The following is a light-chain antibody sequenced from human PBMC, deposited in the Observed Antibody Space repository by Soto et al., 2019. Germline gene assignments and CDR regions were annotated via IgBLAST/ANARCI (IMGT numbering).Light chain of an antibody. CDR3: QLYNNYPWT. J-gene: IGKJ1*01. CDR1: QNIGSW. V-gene: IGKV1-5*03. CDR2: KAS. Sequence: DIQMTQSPSTLSASVGDSVTITCRASQNIGSWLAWYQQTPGRAPRFLIYKASSLQIGVPSRFSGSGSGTEFTLTISSMQPDDFATYYCQLYNNYPWTFGQGTKVEIK.